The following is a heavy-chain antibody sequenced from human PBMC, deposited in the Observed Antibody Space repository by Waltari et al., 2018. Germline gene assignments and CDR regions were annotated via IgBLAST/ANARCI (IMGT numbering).Heavy chain of an antibody. Sequence: EVQLLESGGGLVQPGGSLGLSCAASGFTFSSYAMSWVRQAPGEGLEWVSANSVSGGSTYYADSVKGRFTISRDNSKNTLYLQMNSLRAEDTAVYYCAKQSLDYYDSSGYYYYFDYWGQGTLVTVSS. V-gene: IGHV3-23*01. CDR1: GFTFSSYA. CDR2: NSVSGGST. J-gene: IGHJ4*02. CDR3: AKQSLDYYDSSGYYYYFDY. D-gene: IGHD3-22*01.